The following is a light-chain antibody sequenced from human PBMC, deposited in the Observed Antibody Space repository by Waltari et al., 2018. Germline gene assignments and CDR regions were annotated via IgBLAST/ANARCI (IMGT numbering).Light chain of an antibody. Sequence: SCRASQSVSRTLGWYQQKPGQAPRLLIFGASNRATGIPDRFSGSGSGTDFSLTISRLEPEDFAVYYCQHYVSLPATFGQGTKVEIK. CDR2: GAS. CDR3: QHYVSLPAT. J-gene: IGKJ1*01. V-gene: IGKV3-20*01. CDR1: QSVSRT.